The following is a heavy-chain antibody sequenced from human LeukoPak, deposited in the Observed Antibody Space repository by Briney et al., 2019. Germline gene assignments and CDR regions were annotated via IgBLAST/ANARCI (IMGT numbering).Heavy chain of an antibody. CDR3: ARLLHYTSGNHFDY. V-gene: IGHV4-59*01. CDR1: GASISSFF. D-gene: IGHD3-10*01. CDR2: IYDSGSTT. Sequence: SETLSLTCTVSGASISSFFWSWIRQPPGKGLEWVAYIYDSGSTTNYNSSLERRVTMSVDTSKNQFSLKLSSVTAADTAVYYCARLLHYTSGNHFDYWGQGTLVTASS. J-gene: IGHJ4*02.